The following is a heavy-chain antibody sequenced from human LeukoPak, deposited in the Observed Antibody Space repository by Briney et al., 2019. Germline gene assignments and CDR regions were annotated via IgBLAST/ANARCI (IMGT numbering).Heavy chain of an antibody. CDR2: IYYSGST. J-gene: IGHJ4*02. CDR3: ARRPGDFWSGYYVDY. Sequence: SETLSLTCTVSGGSISSYYWSWIRQPPGKGLEWIGYIYYSGSTNYNPSLKSRVTISVDTSKNQFSLKLSSVTAADTAVYYCARRPGDFWSGYYVDYWGQGTLVTVSS. V-gene: IGHV4-59*01. CDR1: GGSISSYY. D-gene: IGHD3-3*01.